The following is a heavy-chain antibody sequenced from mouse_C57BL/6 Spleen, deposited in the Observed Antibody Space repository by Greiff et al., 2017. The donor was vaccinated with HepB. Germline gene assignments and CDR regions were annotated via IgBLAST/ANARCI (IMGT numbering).Heavy chain of an antibody. V-gene: IGHV1-15*01. Sequence: QVQLQQSGAELVRPGASVTLSCKASGYTFTDYEMHWVKQTPVHGLEWIGAIDPETGGTAYNQKFKGKAILTADKSSSTAYMELRSLTSEDSAVYYCTRSWLLRRGYFDVWGTGTTVTVSS. CDR1: GYTFTDYE. CDR2: IDPETGGT. D-gene: IGHD2-3*01. CDR3: TRSWLLRRGYFDV. J-gene: IGHJ1*03.